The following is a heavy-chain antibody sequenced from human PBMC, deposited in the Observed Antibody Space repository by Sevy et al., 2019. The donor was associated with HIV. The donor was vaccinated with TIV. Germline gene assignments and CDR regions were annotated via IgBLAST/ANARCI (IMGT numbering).Heavy chain of an antibody. CDR2: ISSSGSTI. J-gene: IGHJ6*02. D-gene: IGHD6-19*01. Sequence: GGSLRLSCAASGFTFSDYYMSWIRQAPGKGLEWVSYISSSGSTIYYADSVKGRFTISRDNAKNSLYLQMNSLRAEDTAGYYCARDQGQWRVRNSGMDVWGQGTTVTVSS. CDR1: GFTFSDYY. V-gene: IGHV3-11*01. CDR3: ARDQGQWRVRNSGMDV.